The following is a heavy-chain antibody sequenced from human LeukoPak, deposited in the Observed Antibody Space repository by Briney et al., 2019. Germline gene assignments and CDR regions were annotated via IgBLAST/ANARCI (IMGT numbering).Heavy chain of an antibody. Sequence: PGGSLRLSCVASGFTFSNYWMTWVRQAPGKGLEWVANIKQGGSEKYYVDSVKGRFTISRDNAKNSLYLQMNSLRAEDTAVYYCARDLMVRGVSGYYGMDVWGQGTTVTVSS. J-gene: IGHJ6*02. D-gene: IGHD3-10*01. V-gene: IGHV3-7*01. CDR2: IKQGGSEK. CDR1: GFTFSNYW. CDR3: ARDLMVRGVSGYYGMDV.